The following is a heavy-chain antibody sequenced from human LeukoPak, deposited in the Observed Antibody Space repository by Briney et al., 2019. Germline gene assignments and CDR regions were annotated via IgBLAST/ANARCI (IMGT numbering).Heavy chain of an antibody. CDR2: IKQDGSEK. V-gene: IGHV3-7*05. Sequence: PGGSLRLSCAASGFTFSHYWMSWVRQAPGKGLEWLANIKQDGSEKYYVDSVKGRFTISRDNAKNSLSLQMNSLRAEDTAVYYCARGGYRNFDSWGQGTLVTVSP. CDR3: ARGGYRNFDS. CDR1: GFTFSHYW. D-gene: IGHD5-18*01. J-gene: IGHJ4*02.